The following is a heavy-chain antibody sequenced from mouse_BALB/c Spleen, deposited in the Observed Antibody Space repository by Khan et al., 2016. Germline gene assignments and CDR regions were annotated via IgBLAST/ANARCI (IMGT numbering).Heavy chain of an antibody. J-gene: IGHJ3*01. CDR2: ISNGGGST. Sequence: EVELVESGGGLVQPGGSLKLSCAASGFTFSSYTMSWVRQTPEKRLEWVAYISNGGGSTYYPDTVKGRFTISRDNAKNTLYLQMSSLKSEDTAMYYCAIRSLYYDYDGGAWFAYWGQGTRVTVSA. D-gene: IGHD2-4*01. CDR3: AIRSLYYDYDGGAWFAY. CDR1: GFTFSSYT. V-gene: IGHV5-12-2*01.